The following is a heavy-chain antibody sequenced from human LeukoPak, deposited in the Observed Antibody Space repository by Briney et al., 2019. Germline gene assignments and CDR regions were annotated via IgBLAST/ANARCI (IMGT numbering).Heavy chain of an antibody. V-gene: IGHV1-8*01. D-gene: IGHD2-21*02. CDR2: MNPNSGNT. Sequence: ASVKVSCKASGYTFTSYDINWVRQATGQGLEWMGWMNPNSGNTGYAQKFQGRVTMTGNTSISTAYMELSSLRSEDTAVYYCARSRSLAYCGGDCYFDFDYWGQGTLVTVSS. CDR3: ARSRSLAYCGGDCYFDFDY. J-gene: IGHJ4*02. CDR1: GYTFTSYD.